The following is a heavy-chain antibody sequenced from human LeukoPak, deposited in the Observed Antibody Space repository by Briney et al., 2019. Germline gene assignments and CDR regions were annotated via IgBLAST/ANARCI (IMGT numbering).Heavy chain of an antibody. CDR1: GGTFSSYA. D-gene: IGHD1-14*01. J-gene: IGHJ6*04. Sequence: ASVNVSCTASGGTFSSYAISWVRQAPGQGLEWMGGIIPIFGTANYAQKFQGRVTITADKSTSTAYMELSSLRSEDTAVYYCARALYNWNHAPYYYYGMDVWGKGTTVTVSS. CDR2: IIPIFGTA. V-gene: IGHV1-69*06. CDR3: ARALYNWNHAPYYYYGMDV.